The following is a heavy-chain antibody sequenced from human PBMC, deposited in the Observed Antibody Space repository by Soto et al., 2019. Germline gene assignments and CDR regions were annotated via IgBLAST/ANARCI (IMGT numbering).Heavy chain of an antibody. Sequence: ASVKVSCKASGYTFTSYYMHWVRQAPGQGLEWMGIINPSGGSTSYAQKFQGRVTMTRDTSTSTVYMELSSLRSEDTAVYYCARTLSAHIAAAGTGFDYWGQGTLVTVS. V-gene: IGHV1-46*01. D-gene: IGHD6-13*01. CDR2: INPSGGST. J-gene: IGHJ4*02. CDR1: GYTFTSYY. CDR3: ARTLSAHIAAAGTGFDY.